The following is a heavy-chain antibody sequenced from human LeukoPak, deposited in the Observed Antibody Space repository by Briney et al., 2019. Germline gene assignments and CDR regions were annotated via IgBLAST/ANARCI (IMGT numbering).Heavy chain of an antibody. CDR3: ARSSYDNSGYYYLYYYYYMDV. CDR2: ISAYNGNT. J-gene: IGHJ6*03. Sequence: ASVKVSCKASGYTFTSYGISWVRQAPGQGLEWMGWISAYNGNTNYAQKLQGRVTMTTDTSTSTAYMELRSLRSDDTAVYYCARSSYDNSGYYYLYYYYYMDVWGKGTTVTISS. D-gene: IGHD3-22*01. CDR1: GYTFTSYG. V-gene: IGHV1-18*01.